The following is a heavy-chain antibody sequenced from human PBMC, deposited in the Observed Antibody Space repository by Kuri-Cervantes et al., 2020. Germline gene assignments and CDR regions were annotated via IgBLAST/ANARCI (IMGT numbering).Heavy chain of an antibody. CDR2: IYYSGST. V-gene: IGHV4-59*12. J-gene: IGHJ5*02. Sequence: SETLSLTCTVSGGSISSYYWSWIRQPPGKGLEWIGYIYYSGSTNYNPSLKSRVTISADTSKNQFSLKLSSVTAADTAVYYCARGVMQQRNWFDPWGQGTLVTVSS. D-gene: IGHD6-13*01. CDR1: GGSISSYY. CDR3: ARGVMQQRNWFDP.